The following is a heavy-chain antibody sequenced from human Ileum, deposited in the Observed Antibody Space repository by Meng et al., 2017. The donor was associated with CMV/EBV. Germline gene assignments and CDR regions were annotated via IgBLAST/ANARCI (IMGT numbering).Heavy chain of an antibody. V-gene: IGHV3-23*01. CDR3: SKWVTIFGVVVVENYFDF. CDR1: GFTFSNFG. J-gene: IGHJ4*02. CDR2: ISGSGGDT. D-gene: IGHD3-3*02. Sequence: GESLKISCAASGFTFSNFGMTWVRQAPGKGLEWVSAISGSGGDTYYADSVKGRFTISRDTSKNTLFLQMNSLRAEDTAVYYCSKWVTIFGVVVVENYFDFRGQGTLVTVSS.